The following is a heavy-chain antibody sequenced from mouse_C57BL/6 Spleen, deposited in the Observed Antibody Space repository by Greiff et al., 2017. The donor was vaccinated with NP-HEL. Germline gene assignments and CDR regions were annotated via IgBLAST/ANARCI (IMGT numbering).Heavy chain of an antibody. CDR1: GYTFTSYT. D-gene: IGHD2-2*01. J-gene: IGHJ3*01. Sequence: QVQLQQSGAELARPGASVKMSCKASGYTFTSYTMHWVKQRPGQGLEWIGYINPSSGYTKYNQKFKDKATLTADKSSSTAYMQLSSLTSEDSAVYYCAKGTMVTEWFAYWGQGTLVTVSA. CDR2: INPSSGYT. V-gene: IGHV1-4*01. CDR3: AKGTMVTEWFAY.